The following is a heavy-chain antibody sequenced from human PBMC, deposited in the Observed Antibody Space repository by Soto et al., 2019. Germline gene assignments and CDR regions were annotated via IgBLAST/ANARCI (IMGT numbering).Heavy chain of an antibody. D-gene: IGHD6-19*01. CDR2: ISSSSSFI. Sequence: GGSLRLSCAASGFTLSGYSMNWVRQAPGKGLEWVSSISSSSSFIYYEDSVKGRFTISRDNAKNSLYLQMNSLRAEDTAVYYCARAGYSTGWFNFFDYWGQGNLVTVSS. CDR1: GFTLSGYS. CDR3: ARAGYSTGWFNFFDY. J-gene: IGHJ4*02. V-gene: IGHV3-21*01.